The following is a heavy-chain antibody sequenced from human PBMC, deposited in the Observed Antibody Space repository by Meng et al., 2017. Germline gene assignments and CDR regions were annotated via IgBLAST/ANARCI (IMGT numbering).Heavy chain of an antibody. CDR2: IYSGGST. Sequence: EVHRAESGGGVNEPGGSLRLSCTTSGFPFTNSYMSWVRQAPGKGLEWVAVIYSGGSTYYADSVKRGFSITRDNSKITLYLQKNSLIAEDTAVYFCARDSSSGWYHNYWGQGTLVTVSS. CDR1: GFPFTNSY. V-gene: IGHV3-53*01. D-gene: IGHD6-19*01. CDR3: ARDSSSGWYHNY. J-gene: IGHJ4*02.